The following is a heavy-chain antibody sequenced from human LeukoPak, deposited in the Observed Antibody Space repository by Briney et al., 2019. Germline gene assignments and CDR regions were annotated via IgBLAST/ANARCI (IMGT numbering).Heavy chain of an antibody. V-gene: IGHV3-74*01. CDR2: INNDGSST. CDR3: ARVYGLGMNEYYQY. J-gene: IGHJ1*01. CDR1: GLTFSKSW. D-gene: IGHD3-10*01. Sequence: GGSLRLSCAASGLTFSKSWMHWVRQAPGKGLVWVSRINNDGSSTTYAGSVKGRFTNSRDNAKNMVYLQMNSLRVEDTAIYYCARVYGLGMNEYYQYWGQGTLVTVPS.